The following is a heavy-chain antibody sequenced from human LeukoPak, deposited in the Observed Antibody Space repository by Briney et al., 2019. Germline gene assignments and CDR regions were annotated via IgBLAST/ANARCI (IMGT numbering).Heavy chain of an antibody. CDR2: IYHSGST. D-gene: IGHD4-17*01. CDR1: GDSISSGNW. J-gene: IGHJ1*01. CDR3: ARGEDGDYYFQH. Sequence: SGTLSLTCAVSGDSISSGNWWSWVRQPPGEGLEWIGEIYHSGSTNYNPSLKSRVTISVDTSKNQFSLKLSSVTAADTAVYYCARGEDGDYYFQHWGQGTLVTVSS. V-gene: IGHV4-4*02.